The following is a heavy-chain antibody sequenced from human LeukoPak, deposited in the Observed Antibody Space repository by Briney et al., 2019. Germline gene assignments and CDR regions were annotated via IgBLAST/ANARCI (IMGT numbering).Heavy chain of an antibody. J-gene: IGHJ4*02. CDR2: INPNSGGT. CDR1: GYTFTDYY. CDR3: ARDGMAQMVEFDY. V-gene: IGHV1-2*02. D-gene: IGHD2-15*01. Sequence: GALVKVSCKASGYTFTDYYIHWVRQAPGHGLECMGWINPNSGGTHYAQKFLGRVTMTRDTSISTVYMELSRLRSDDTAVYYCARDGMAQMVEFDYWGQGTLVTVSS.